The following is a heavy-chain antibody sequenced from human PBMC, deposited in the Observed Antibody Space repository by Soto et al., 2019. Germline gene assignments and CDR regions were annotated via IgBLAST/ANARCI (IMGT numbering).Heavy chain of an antibody. V-gene: IGHV1-2*02. CDR3: ARHTGYQLPPMDG. Sequence: ASVKVSCKASGYTFTGYYIHWVRQAPGQGLEWMGWINPNSGGTNYAQKFQGRVTMTRDTSISTAYMELSSLRSDDTAVYYCARHTGYQLPPMDGWGQGTTITVAS. J-gene: IGHJ6*02. CDR2: INPNSGGT. CDR1: GYTFTGYY. D-gene: IGHD2-2*01.